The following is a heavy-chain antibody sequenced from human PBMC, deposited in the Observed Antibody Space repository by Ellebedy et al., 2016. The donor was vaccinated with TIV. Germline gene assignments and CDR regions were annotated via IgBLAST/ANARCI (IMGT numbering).Heavy chain of an antibody. D-gene: IGHD4-17*01. Sequence: GGSLRLSCAVSGFTVRSKYMNWVRQAPGKGLEWVSLIYSTGDTYYADSVKGRFTVSRDNSQNTLYLQTTSLRVDDTAVYYCATDPDGVYGDTSAYWGRGTLVTVSS. CDR1: GFTVRSKY. CDR2: IYSTGDT. J-gene: IGHJ4*02. V-gene: IGHV3-53*01. CDR3: ATDPDGVYGDTSAY.